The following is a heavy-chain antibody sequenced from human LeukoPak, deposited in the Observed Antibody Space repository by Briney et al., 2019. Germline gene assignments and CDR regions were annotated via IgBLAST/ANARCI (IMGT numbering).Heavy chain of an antibody. CDR2: ISWNSGSI. V-gene: IGHV3-9*01. Sequence: QSGGSLRLSCAASGFTFDDYAMHWVRQAPGKGLEWVAGISWNSGSIGYADSVEGRFTISRDNAKNSLYLQMNSLRAEDTALYYCAKDLWRYSSSWYCIHYWGQGTLVTVSS. D-gene: IGHD6-13*01. CDR1: GFTFDDYA. CDR3: AKDLWRYSSSWYCIHY. J-gene: IGHJ4*02.